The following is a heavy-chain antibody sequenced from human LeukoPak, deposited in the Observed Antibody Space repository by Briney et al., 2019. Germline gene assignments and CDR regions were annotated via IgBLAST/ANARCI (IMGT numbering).Heavy chain of an antibody. V-gene: IGHV4-38-2*02. CDR2: IYHSGST. CDR1: GYSISSGYY. J-gene: IGHJ5*02. Sequence: TSETLSLTCTVSGYSISSGYYWGWIRQPPGKGLEWIGSIYHSGSTYYNPSLKSRVTISVDTSKNQFSLKLSSVTAADTAVYYCARRERYFNRNWFDPWGQGTLVTVSS. CDR3: ARRERYFNRNWFDP. D-gene: IGHD3-9*01.